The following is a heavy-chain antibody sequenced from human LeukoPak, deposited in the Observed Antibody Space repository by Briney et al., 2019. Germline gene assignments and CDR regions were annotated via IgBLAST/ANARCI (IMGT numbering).Heavy chain of an antibody. D-gene: IGHD6-19*01. Sequence: GASLRLSCAASGFTFSTYAMSWVRQAPGKGLEWVSAISGSGGSTYYADSVKGRFTISRDNSKNTLYLQMNSLRAEDTAVYYCAKGGWYYFDYWGQGTLVTVSS. CDR1: GFTFSTYA. J-gene: IGHJ4*02. CDR3: AKGGWYYFDY. V-gene: IGHV3-23*01. CDR2: ISGSGGST.